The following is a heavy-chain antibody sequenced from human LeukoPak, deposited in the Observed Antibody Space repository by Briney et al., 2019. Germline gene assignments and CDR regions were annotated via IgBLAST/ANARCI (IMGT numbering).Heavy chain of an antibody. CDR2: ISWNSGSI. CDR1: GFTFDDYT. Sequence: QTGGSLRLSCAASGFTFDDYTMHWVRQAPGKGLEWVSGISWNSGSIGYADSVKGRFTISRDNAKNSLYLQMNSLRAEDTALYYCAKDTGGGYSYGYTDAFDIWGQGIMVTVSS. V-gene: IGHV3-9*01. D-gene: IGHD5-18*01. CDR3: AKDTGGGYSYGYTDAFDI. J-gene: IGHJ3*02.